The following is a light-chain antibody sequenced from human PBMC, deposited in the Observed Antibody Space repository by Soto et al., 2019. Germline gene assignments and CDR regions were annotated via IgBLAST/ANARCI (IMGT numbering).Light chain of an antibody. J-gene: IGLJ1*01. CDR3: LSYAGTAYV. CDR2: EVN. Sequence: QSALTQPASVSGSPGQSITISCSGAYNLVSWYQQHPGKAPKLMIFEVNKRPSGVPDRFSGSKSGNTASLTVSGLQAEDEADYYCLSYAGTAYVFGTGTKVTVL. V-gene: IGLV2-8*01. CDR1: YNL.